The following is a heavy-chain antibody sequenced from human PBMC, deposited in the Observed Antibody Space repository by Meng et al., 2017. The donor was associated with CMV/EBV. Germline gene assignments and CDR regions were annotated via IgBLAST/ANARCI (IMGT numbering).Heavy chain of an antibody. Sequence: ETLSLTCAASGFTFSGYSMNWVRQAPGKGLEWVSSISSISNYIFYADSVKGRFTISRDNAKNSLYLQMNSLRAEDTAVYYCARGGSPNDGSGTYYNYYFDYWGQGTLVTVSS. D-gene: IGHD3-10*01. CDR3: ARGGSPNDGSGTYYNYYFDY. CDR2: ISSISNYI. J-gene: IGHJ4*02. V-gene: IGHV3-21*01. CDR1: GFTFSGYS.